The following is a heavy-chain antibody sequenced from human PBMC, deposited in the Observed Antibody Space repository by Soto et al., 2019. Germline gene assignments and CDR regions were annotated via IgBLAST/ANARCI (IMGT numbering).Heavy chain of an antibody. Sequence: LSLTCTVSGVTVSSDAYYWSWIRQHPGKGLEWIGNIYHTGSTYYSPSLKSRVVISLDTSKNQFSLKLRSVTAADTAMYYCAREKGYISGPKNFDSWGQGTLVTVSS. CDR2: IYHTGST. CDR1: GVTVSSDAYY. CDR3: AREKGYISGPKNFDS. V-gene: IGHV4-30-4*01. D-gene: IGHD5-12*01. J-gene: IGHJ4*02.